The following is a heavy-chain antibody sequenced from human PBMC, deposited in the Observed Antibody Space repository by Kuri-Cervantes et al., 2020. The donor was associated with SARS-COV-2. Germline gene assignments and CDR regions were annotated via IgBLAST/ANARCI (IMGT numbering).Heavy chain of an antibody. CDR3: ARVRNDYYYYYYMDV. J-gene: IGHJ6*03. CDR2: IGTAGDT. CDR1: GLTFSSYD. Sequence: GESLKISCAACGLTFSSYDMHWVRQATGKGLEWVSAIGTAGDTYYPGSVKGQFTISRENAKNSLYLQMKSLRAGDTAVYYCARVRNDYYYYYYMDVWGKGTTVTVSS. V-gene: IGHV3-13*03.